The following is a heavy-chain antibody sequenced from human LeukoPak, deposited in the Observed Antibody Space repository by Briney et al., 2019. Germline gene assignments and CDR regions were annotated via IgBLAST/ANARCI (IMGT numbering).Heavy chain of an antibody. D-gene: IGHD6-19*01. V-gene: IGHV4-39*07. Sequence: QPSETLSLTCSVSGGSIRNTNYYWGWVRQPPGKGLEWIGNIYYSGSTYYNPSLKSRVTISIDTSKNQFSLKLSSVTAADTAVFYCARAAEYSSGWYEWFDPWGQGTLVTVSS. CDR3: ARAAEYSSGWYEWFDP. J-gene: IGHJ5*02. CDR2: IYYSGST. CDR1: GGSIRNTNYY.